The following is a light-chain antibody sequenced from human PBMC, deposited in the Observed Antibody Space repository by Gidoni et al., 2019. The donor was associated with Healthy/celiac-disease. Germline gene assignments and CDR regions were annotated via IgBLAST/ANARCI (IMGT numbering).Light chain of an antibody. Sequence: EIVMTQSPATLSVSPGERATLSCRASQSVSSNLTWYQQKPGQAPRLLIYGASTRATSIPASFGGGASGTEFTLPISCLQSEHFAVYHCPQYSNWPPKYTFGRXTKLEIK. CDR2: GAS. CDR3: PQYSNWPPKYT. CDR1: QSVSSN. V-gene: IGKV3-15*01. J-gene: IGKJ2*01.